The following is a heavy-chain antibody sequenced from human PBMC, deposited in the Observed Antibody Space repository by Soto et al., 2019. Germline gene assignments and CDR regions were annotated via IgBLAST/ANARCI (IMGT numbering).Heavy chain of an antibody. CDR3: AKLGAARPNWFDP. Sequence: PGGSLRLSCAASGFTFRSYAMSWVRQAPGKGLELLSAISGSGASTYYAASVKGRLTIFRDNSKNTLYLQLNSVRAEDTAVYYCAKLGAARPNWFDPWGQGTLVTVSS. V-gene: IGHV3-23*01. J-gene: IGHJ5*02. CDR2: ISGSGAST. CDR1: GFTFRSYA. D-gene: IGHD6-6*01.